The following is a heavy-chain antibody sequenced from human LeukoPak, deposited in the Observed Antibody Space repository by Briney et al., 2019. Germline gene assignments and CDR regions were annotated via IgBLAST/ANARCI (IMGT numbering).Heavy chain of an antibody. CDR2: IRYDGSNK. J-gene: IGHJ6*02. Sequence: GGSLRLSCAASGFTFSSYGMHWVRQAPGKGLEWVAVIRYDGSNKYYADSVKGRFTVSRDNSKNTLYLQMNSLRAEDTAVYYCARKSRIVVVPAAIFGMDVWGQGTTVTVSS. V-gene: IGHV3-33*01. CDR3: ARKSRIVVVPAAIFGMDV. CDR1: GFTFSSYG. D-gene: IGHD2-2*01.